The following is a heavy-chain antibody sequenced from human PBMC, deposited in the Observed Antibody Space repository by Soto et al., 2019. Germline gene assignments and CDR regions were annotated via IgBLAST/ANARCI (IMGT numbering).Heavy chain of an antibody. Sequence: EVQLVQSGAEVKKPGESLKISCKGSGYSFTSYWIGWVRQMPGKGLEWMGIIYPGDSDTRYSPSFQGQVTISADKSISTAYLQWSRLKASDTAMYYCARHWNHYYYYYGMDVWGQGTTVTVSS. V-gene: IGHV5-51*01. CDR3: ARHWNHYYYYYGMDV. CDR2: IYPGDSDT. CDR1: GYSFTSYW. J-gene: IGHJ6*02. D-gene: IGHD1-1*01.